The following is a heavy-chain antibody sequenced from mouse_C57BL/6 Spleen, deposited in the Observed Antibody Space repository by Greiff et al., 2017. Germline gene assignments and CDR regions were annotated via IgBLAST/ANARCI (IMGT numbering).Heavy chain of an antibody. V-gene: IGHV1-69*01. D-gene: IGHD2-4*01. J-gene: IGHJ4*01. CDR1: GYTFTSYW. CDR3: ARVRLRRSAMDY. Sequence: QVQLQQPGAELVMPGASVKLSCKASGYTFTSYWMHWVKQRPGQGLEWIGEIDPSDSYTNYNQTFKGKSTLTVDKSSSTAYMQLSSLTSEDSAVYYCARVRLRRSAMDYWGQGTSVTVSS. CDR2: IDPSDSYT.